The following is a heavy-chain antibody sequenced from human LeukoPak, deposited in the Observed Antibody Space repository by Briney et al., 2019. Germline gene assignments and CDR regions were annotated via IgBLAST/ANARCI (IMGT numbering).Heavy chain of an antibody. J-gene: IGHJ4*02. V-gene: IGHV1-2*02. CDR3: ARGGTHFDY. Sequence: ASVKVSCKASGLTFTSYYMHWVRQAPGQGLEWMGWINPNGGGTNYARRFRDTVTMTTDTSISTAYMELSGLRSGDTAMYYCARGGTHFDYWGQGTLVTVSS. CDR1: GLTFTSYY. CDR2: INPNGGGT. D-gene: IGHD1-1*01.